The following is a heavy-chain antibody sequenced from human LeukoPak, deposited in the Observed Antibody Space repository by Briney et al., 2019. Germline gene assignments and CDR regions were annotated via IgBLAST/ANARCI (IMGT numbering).Heavy chain of an antibody. J-gene: IGHJ4*02. V-gene: IGHV4-39*02. Sequence: SETLSLTCTVAGVSIKSHSHHWGWIRQPPGKGLEWIGSIYYSGTTSYNPSLESRVTISVDTSKNHFSLKVTSVTAADTAVYYCARRGDILTDYAFDFWGQGILVTVSS. CDR3: ARRGDILTDYAFDF. D-gene: IGHD3-9*01. CDR1: GVSIKSHSHH. CDR2: IYYSGTT.